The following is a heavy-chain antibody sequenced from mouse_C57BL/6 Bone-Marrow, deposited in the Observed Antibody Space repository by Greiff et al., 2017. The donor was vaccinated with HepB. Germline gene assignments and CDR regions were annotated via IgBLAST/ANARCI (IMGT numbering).Heavy chain of an antibody. J-gene: IGHJ2*01. D-gene: IGHD1-1*02. CDR3: ARRSEGGYFDY. CDR1: GYAFTNYL. CDR2: INPGSGGT. Sequence: VQLQQSGAELVRPGTSVKVSCKASGYAFTNYLIEWVKQRPGQGLEWIGVINPGSGGTNYNQKFKGKATLTVDKSSSTAYMELNSLTSEDSAVYYCARRSEGGYFDYWGQGTTLTVSS. V-gene: IGHV1-54*01.